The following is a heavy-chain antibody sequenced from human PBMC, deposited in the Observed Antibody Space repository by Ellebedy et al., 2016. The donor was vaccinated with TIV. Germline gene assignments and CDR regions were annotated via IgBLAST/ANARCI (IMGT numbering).Heavy chain of an antibody. CDR3: VRPTTDSSGYYSPLDL. V-gene: IGHV5-51*01. Sequence: GESLKISCKASGYSFTRFWIGWVRQMPGKGLEWMGIIYPTDSDTRYGPSFQGQVTISADRYTNTAYLQWSSLKASDTAIYYCVRPTTDSSGYYSPLDLWGQGTLVTVSS. CDR1: GYSFTRFW. J-gene: IGHJ5*02. CDR2: IYPTDSDT. D-gene: IGHD3-22*01.